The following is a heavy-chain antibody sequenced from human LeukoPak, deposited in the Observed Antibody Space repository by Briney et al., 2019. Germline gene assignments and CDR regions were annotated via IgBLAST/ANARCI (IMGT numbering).Heavy chain of an antibody. CDR1: GGSISSSNW. D-gene: IGHD1-26*01. V-gene: IGHV4-4*02. J-gene: IGHJ3*02. CDR3: ARDSTAGSYSSDAFDI. CDR2: IYHSGST. Sequence: PSETLSLTCAVSGGSISSSNWWSWVRQPPGKGLEWIGEIYHSGSTNYNPSLKSRVTISVDKSKNQFSLKLSSVTAADTAVYYCARDSTAGSYSSDAFDIWGQGTMVTVSS.